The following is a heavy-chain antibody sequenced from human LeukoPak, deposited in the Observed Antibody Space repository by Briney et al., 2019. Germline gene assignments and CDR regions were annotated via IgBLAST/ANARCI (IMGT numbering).Heavy chain of an antibody. CDR2: ISGYNGNT. CDR3: ARDLSSGAVAGH. V-gene: IGHV1-18*01. Sequence: GASVKVSCKASGYTFTSYGISWVRQAPGQGLEWMGWISGYNGNTNYAQKLQGRVTMTRDMSTSTVYMELSSLRSEDTAVYYCARDLSSGAVAGHWGQGTLVTVSS. D-gene: IGHD6-19*01. J-gene: IGHJ4*02. CDR1: GYTFTSYG.